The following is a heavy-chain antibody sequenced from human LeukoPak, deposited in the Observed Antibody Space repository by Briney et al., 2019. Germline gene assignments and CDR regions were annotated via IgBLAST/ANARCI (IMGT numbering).Heavy chain of an antibody. CDR2: IIPIFGTA. V-gene: IGHV1-69*13. CDR3: ARGTKYYYDSSGRGDY. J-gene: IGHJ4*02. Sequence: ASVTVSCTASGGTFSSYAISWVRQAPGQGLEWMGGIIPIFGTANYAQNFQGRVTITADESTSTAYMELSSLRSEDTAVYYCARGTKYYYDSSGRGDYWGQGTLVTVSS. D-gene: IGHD3-22*01. CDR1: GGTFSSYA.